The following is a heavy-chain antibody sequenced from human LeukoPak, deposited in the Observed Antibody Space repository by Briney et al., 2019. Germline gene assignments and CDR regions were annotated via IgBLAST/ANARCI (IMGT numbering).Heavy chain of an antibody. CDR3: ARHGYTASHYFLDF. V-gene: IGHV4-4*07. D-gene: IGHD3-16*01. CDR2: IYTTGRT. J-gene: IGHJ4*02. CDR1: SVSINSYY. Sequence: SETLSLTCTVSSVSINSYYWGWVRQPAGRGLEWIGRIYTTGRTDYNPSLKSRLTMSVDTSKRQFSLNLRSVTGADTAIYYCARHGYTASHYFLDFWSQGTLVTVSS.